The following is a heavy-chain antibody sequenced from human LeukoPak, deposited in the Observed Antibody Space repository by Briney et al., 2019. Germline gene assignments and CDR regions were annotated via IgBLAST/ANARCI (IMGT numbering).Heavy chain of an antibody. CDR2: ISAYNGNT. D-gene: IGHD6-13*01. V-gene: IGHV1-18*01. J-gene: IGHJ5*02. CDR1: GYTFTSYG. Sequence: GASVKVSCKASGYTFTSYGISWVRQAPGQGLEWMGWISAYNGNTNYAQKLQGGVTMTTDTSTSTAYMELRSLRSDDTAVYYCARVSSSSWYRGVWGTDYYWFDPWGQGTLVTVSS. CDR3: ARVSSSSWYRGVWGTDYYWFDP.